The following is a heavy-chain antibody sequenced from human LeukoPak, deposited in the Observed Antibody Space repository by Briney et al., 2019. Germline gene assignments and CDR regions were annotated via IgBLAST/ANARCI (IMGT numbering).Heavy chain of an antibody. CDR3: AKVLYYYGSGSYLPPGILDY. V-gene: IGHV3-30*02. D-gene: IGHD3-10*01. Sequence: GGSLRLSCAASGFTFSSYGMHWVRQAPGKGLEWVAFIRYDGSNKYYADSVKGRFTISRDNSKNTLYLQMNSLRAEGTAVYYCAKVLYYYGSGSYLPPGILDYWGQGTLVTVSS. CDR1: GFTFSSYG. CDR2: IRYDGSNK. J-gene: IGHJ4*02.